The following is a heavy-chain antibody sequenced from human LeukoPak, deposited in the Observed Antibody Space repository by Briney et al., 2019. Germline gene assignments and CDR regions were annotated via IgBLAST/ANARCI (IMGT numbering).Heavy chain of an antibody. CDR3: ARDLYNSGRSGIREFDY. V-gene: IGHV3-48*03. CDR2: ISSSGSTI. CDR1: GFTFSSYE. D-gene: IGHD5-12*01. Sequence: GGSLRLSCAASGFTFSSYEMNWVRQAPGKGLEWVSYISSSGSTIYYAEAVKGRFTIARDNAKNSLYLQMNSLRAEDTAVYYCARDLYNSGRSGIREFDYWGQGTLVTVSS. J-gene: IGHJ4*02.